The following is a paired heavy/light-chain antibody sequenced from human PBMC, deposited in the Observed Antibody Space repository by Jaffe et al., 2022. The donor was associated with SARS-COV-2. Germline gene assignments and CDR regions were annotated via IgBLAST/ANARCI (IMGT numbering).Heavy chain of an antibody. V-gene: IGHV3-30-3*01. CDR2: ISYDGSNK. D-gene: IGHD3-22*01. CDR1: GFTFSSYA. Sequence: QVQLVESGGGVVQPGRSLRLSCAASGFTFSSYAMHWVRQAPGKGLEWVAVISYDGSNKYYADSVKGRFTISRDNSKNTLYLQMNSLRAEDTAVYYCATSRTPYDSSGYQVADAAGGFYYGMDVWGQGTTVTVSS. CDR3: ATSRTPYDSSGYQVADAAGGFYYGMDV. J-gene: IGHJ6*02.
Light chain of an antibody. V-gene: IGLV3-21*02. CDR3: QVWDSSSDVGV. CDR2: DDS. Sequence: SYVLTQPPSVSVAPGQTARITCGGNNIGSKSVHWYQQKPGQAPVLVVYDDSDRPSGIPERFSGSNSGNTATLTISRVEAGDEADYYCQVWDSSSDVGVFGGGTKLTVL. CDR1: NIGSKS. J-gene: IGLJ2*01.